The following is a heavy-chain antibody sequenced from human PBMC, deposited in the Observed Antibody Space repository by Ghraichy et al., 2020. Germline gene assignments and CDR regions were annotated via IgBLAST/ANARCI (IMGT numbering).Heavy chain of an antibody. D-gene: IGHD6-19*01. J-gene: IGHJ2*01. CDR3: ARVGSGWLYWYFDL. CDR1: GASIRSYY. Sequence: SETLSLTCTVSGASIRSYYWSWIQQPPGRGLEWIGYIYFSGSTDYNPSLKSRVSISMDTSKNPFSLKLNSVSAADTAVYYCARVGSGWLYWYFDLWGHGNLVTVSS. CDR2: IYFSGST. V-gene: IGHV4-59*01.